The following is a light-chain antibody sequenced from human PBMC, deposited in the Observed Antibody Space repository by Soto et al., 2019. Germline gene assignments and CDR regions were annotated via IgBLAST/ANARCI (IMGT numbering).Light chain of an antibody. J-gene: IGKJ2*01. CDR2: GTS. CDR3: QQYGNSPT. CDR1: QSVPSSS. Sequence: EIVLRQSPGTLSLSPGERATVSCRASQSVPSSSLAWYQQKPGQGPRLLIYGTSRRATGIPDRFSGSGSGTDCTLTISRLESEDSAVYFCQQYGNSPTFGQGTKLQIK. V-gene: IGKV3-20*01.